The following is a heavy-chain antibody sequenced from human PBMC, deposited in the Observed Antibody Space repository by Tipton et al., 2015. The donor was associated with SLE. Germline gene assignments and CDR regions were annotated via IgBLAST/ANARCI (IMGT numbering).Heavy chain of an antibody. CDR1: GFSFGGYW. J-gene: IGHJ5*02. D-gene: IGHD1-26*01. CDR2: INSDGRST. Sequence: SLRLSCEASGFSFGGYWMHWVRQAPGKGLVWVGRINSDGRSTTYADSVKGRFTISRDDAKSTLYLQMKSLRAEDTAVYYCARDLRFSANHWGQGALVTVSS. CDR3: ARDLRFSANH. V-gene: IGHV3-74*01.